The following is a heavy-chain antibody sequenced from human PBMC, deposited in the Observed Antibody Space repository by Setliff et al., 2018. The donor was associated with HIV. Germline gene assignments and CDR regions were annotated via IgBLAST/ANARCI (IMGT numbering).Heavy chain of an antibody. Sequence: SETLSLTCTVSGGSISSSSYYWGWIRQPPGKGLEWIGSIYYSGSTYYNPSLKSRVTISVDTSKNQFSLKLSSVTAADTAVYYCARHRNLDRRGEAFDSWGQGTMVTVSS. CDR1: GGSISSSSYY. CDR3: ARHRNLDRRGEAFDS. V-gene: IGHV4-39*01. J-gene: IGHJ3*02. CDR2: IYYSGST. D-gene: IGHD3-10*01.